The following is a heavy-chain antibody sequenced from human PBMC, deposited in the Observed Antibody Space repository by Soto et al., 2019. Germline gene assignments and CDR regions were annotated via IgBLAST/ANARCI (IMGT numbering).Heavy chain of an antibody. CDR1: GGSISSYF. CDR2: IYYSGNT. D-gene: IGHD5-12*01. CDR3: ARRSQGYDGLTQAYYYYMDV. V-gene: IGHV4-59*08. J-gene: IGHJ6*03. Sequence: SETLSLTCTVSGGSISSYFCIWIRQPPGKGLEWIGHIYYSGNTNYNPSLKSRVTISVDTSKNQFSLRLSSVTAADTAVYYCARRSQGYDGLTQAYYYYMDVWGKGTTVTVSS.